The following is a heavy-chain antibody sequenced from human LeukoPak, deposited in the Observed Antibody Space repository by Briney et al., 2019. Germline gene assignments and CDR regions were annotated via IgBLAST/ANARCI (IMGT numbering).Heavy chain of an antibody. J-gene: IGHJ4*02. CDR2: ISGDGRRA. CDR1: GFTFNDYG. V-gene: IGHV3-43*02. Sequence: PGGSLSLSCAASGFTFNDYGMHWVRLAPGKGMEWVSLISGDGRRAYYATSVKGRFTISRENSKNSLYLQMNSLRTEDTALYYCAKDSIETRDIVVVVTSYFDYWSQGTLVTVSS. D-gene: IGHD2-15*01. CDR3: AKDSIETRDIVVVVTSYFDY.